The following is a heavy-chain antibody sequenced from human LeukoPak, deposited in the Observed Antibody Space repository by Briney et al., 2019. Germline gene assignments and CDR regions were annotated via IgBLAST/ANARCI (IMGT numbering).Heavy chain of an antibody. Sequence: GGSLRLSCAASGFTFSSYAMHWVRQAPGKGLEWVAVISYDGSNTYYADSVKGRFTISRDNSKNTVYLQMNSLRAEDTAVYYCAKVHLTYYYDSSGYGFQDYWGQGTLVTVSS. V-gene: IGHV3-30*18. CDR1: GFTFSSYA. D-gene: IGHD3-22*01. J-gene: IGHJ4*02. CDR2: ISYDGSNT. CDR3: AKVHLTYYYDSSGYGFQDY.